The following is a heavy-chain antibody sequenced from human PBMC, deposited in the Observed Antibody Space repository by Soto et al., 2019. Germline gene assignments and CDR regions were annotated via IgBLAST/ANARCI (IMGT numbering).Heavy chain of an antibody. CDR3: VGTYYYGSGTLPDAFDI. Sequence: QVQLQESGPGLVKPSGTLSLTCAVSSGSISSSNWWSWVRQPPGKGLEWIGEIYHSGSTNYNPSLKSGVTISVDKSKNQFSLKLSSVTAAYTAVYYCVGTYYYGSGTLPDAFDIWGQGTMVTVSS. V-gene: IGHV4-4*02. CDR1: SGSISSSNW. D-gene: IGHD3-10*01. CDR2: IYHSGST. J-gene: IGHJ3*02.